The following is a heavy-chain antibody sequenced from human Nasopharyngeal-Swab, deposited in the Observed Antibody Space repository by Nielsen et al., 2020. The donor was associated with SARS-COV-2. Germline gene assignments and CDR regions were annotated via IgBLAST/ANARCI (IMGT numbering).Heavy chain of an antibody. CDR3: ARDPYSGEGDY. Sequence: GEPLKISCAASGFTFSSYSMNWVRQAPGKGLEWVSSISSSSSYIYYADSVKGRFTISRDNAKNSLYLQMNSLRAEDTAVYYCARDPYSGEGDYWGQGTLVTVSS. CDR1: GFTFSSYS. J-gene: IGHJ4*02. V-gene: IGHV3-21*01. CDR2: ISSSSSYI. D-gene: IGHD5-12*01.